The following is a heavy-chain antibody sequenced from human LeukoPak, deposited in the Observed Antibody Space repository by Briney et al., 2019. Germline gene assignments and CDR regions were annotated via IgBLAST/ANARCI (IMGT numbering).Heavy chain of an antibody. D-gene: IGHD3-10*01. J-gene: IGHJ3*02. CDR1: GDSVSSNTAA. V-gene: IGHV6-1*01. CDR2: TYYRSKWVN. Sequence: SQTLSLTCAISGDSVSSNTAAWIWNRQSPSRGLEWLGRTYYRSKWVNEYAVSVKGRITINPDTSMNQFSLQLNSVTPEDTAIYYCARGGSGGRAFDIWGQGTMVTVSS. CDR3: ARGGSGGRAFDI.